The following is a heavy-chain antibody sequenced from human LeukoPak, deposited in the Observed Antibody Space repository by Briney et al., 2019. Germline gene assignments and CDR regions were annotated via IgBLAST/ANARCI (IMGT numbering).Heavy chain of an antibody. V-gene: IGHV4-31*03. CDR3: AGLGAPGDGYNWSFYYFDY. J-gene: IGHJ4*02. D-gene: IGHD5-24*01. CDR1: GGSISSGGYY. CDR2: IYYSGST. Sequence: SETLSLTCTVSGGSISSGGYYWSWIRQHPGKGLEWIGYIYYSGSTYYNPSLKSRVTISVDTSKNQFSLKLSSVTAADTAVYYCAGLGAPGDGYNWSFYYFDYWGQGTLVTVSS.